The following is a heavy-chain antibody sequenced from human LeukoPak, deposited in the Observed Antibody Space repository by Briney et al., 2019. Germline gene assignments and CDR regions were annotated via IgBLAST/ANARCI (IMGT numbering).Heavy chain of an antibody. CDR1: GFTFDDYA. CDR3: AKDIGDTAISFYFDY. CDR2: ISWNSGSI. V-gene: IGHV3-9*01. J-gene: IGHJ4*02. Sequence: GGSLRLSCAASGFTFDDYAMHWVRQVPGKGLEWVSGISWNSGSIGYADSVKGRFTISRDNAKNSLYLQMNSLRAEDTALYYCAKDIGDTAISFYFDYWGQGTLVTVSS. D-gene: IGHD5-18*01.